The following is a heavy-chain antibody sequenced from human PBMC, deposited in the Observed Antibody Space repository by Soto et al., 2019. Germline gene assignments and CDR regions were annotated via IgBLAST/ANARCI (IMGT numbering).Heavy chain of an antibody. J-gene: IGHJ5*02. CDR2: INHSGST. CDR3: ARFALRFLEWLLPRGFDP. CDR1: GGSFSGYY. Sequence: QVQLQQWGAGLLKPSETLSLTCAVYGGSFSGYYWSWIRQPPGKGLEWIGEINHSGSTNYNPSLKSRVTISVDTSKNQFSLKLSSVTAADTAVYHCARFALRFLEWLLPRGFDPWGQGTLVTVSS. V-gene: IGHV4-34*01. D-gene: IGHD3-3*01.